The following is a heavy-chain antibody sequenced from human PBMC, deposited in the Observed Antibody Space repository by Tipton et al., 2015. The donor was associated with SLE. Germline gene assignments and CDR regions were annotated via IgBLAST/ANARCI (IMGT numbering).Heavy chain of an antibody. D-gene: IGHD3-22*01. CDR1: GGSISTSSYY. Sequence: TLSLTCTVSGGSISTSSYYWGWIRQPPGKGLEWIGNVYYSGSTNYNSSLKSRVTISIDTAKNQFSLKLSSVTAADTAVYYCARDEYRYDATGYHLLGHFDFWGQGTLVTVSS. J-gene: IGHJ4*02. CDR2: VYYSGST. V-gene: IGHV4-39*07. CDR3: ARDEYRYDATGYHLLGHFDF.